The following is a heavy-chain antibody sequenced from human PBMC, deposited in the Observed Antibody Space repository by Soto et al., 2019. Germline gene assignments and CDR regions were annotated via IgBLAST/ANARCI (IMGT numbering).Heavy chain of an antibody. D-gene: IGHD3-22*01. Sequence: EVLLVESGGGLVQPGGSLRLTCAASGFIFSTYHMNWVRQAPGKGLEWDSYISGDSKGTYYADSVKGRFTISRDNAKKSVYQQVDSLRGEDTAVYYCARDDYHGSASSWGQGCLVTVSS. CDR2: ISGDSKGT. CDR3: ARDDYHGSASS. CDR1: GFIFSTYH. V-gene: IGHV3-48*01. J-gene: IGHJ4*02.